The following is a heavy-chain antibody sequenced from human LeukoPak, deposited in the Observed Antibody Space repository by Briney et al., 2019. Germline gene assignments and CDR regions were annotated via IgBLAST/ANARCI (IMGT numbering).Heavy chain of an antibody. Sequence: GGSLRLSCAASGFTFSSYSMNWVRQAPGKGLEWVSSISSSSSYIYYADSVTGRFTISRDNAKNSLYLQMNSLRAEDTAVYYCAKEDYISYFDYWGQGTLVTVSS. CDR2: ISSSSSYI. D-gene: IGHD3-16*01. CDR1: GFTFSSYS. CDR3: AKEDYISYFDY. J-gene: IGHJ4*02. V-gene: IGHV3-21*04.